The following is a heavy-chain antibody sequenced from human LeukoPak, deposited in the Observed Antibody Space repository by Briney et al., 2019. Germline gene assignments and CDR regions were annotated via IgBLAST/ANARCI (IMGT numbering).Heavy chain of an antibody. CDR3: AKDAGLDDYEYDY. CDR1: GFTFSSYA. D-gene: IGHD4-17*01. CDR2: ISNSGSGT. V-gene: IGHV3-23*01. Sequence: GGSLRLSCAASGFTFSSYAMSWVRQAPGKGLEWVSIISNSGSGTYYVDSVKGRFTISRDNSKNTLYLQMNSLRADDTAVYYCAKDAGLDDYEYDYWGQGTLVTVSS. J-gene: IGHJ4*02.